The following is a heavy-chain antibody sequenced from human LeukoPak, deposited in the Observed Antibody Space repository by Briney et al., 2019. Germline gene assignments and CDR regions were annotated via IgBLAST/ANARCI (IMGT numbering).Heavy chain of an antibody. CDR2: IYPGDSET. D-gene: IGHD3-22*01. CDR1: GYNFTIYW. V-gene: IGHV5-51*01. Sequence: GESLKISCKGSGYNFTIYWIGWVRQMPGKGLEWMGIIYPGDSETRYSPSFQGQVTISADKSISTAYLQWSSLKASDTAMYYCARPRYYDSSGYYYWGQGTLVTVSS. CDR3: ARPRYYDSSGYYY. J-gene: IGHJ4*02.